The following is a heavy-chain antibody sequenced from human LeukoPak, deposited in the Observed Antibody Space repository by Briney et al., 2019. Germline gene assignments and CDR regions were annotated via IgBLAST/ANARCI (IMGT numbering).Heavy chain of an antibody. D-gene: IGHD1-26*01. V-gene: IGHV4-59*01. J-gene: IGHJ3*02. CDR3: ARALGVGATPNAGAFDI. CDR1: GGSISSYH. Sequence: SETLSLTCTVSGGSISSYHWSWIRQPPGKGLEWIGYIYYSGSTNYNPSLKSRVTISVDTSKNQFSLKLSSVTAADTAVYYCARALGVGATPNAGAFDIWGQGTMVTVSS. CDR2: IYYSGST.